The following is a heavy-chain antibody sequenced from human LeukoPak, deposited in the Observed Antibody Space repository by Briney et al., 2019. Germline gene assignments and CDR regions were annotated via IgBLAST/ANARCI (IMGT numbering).Heavy chain of an antibody. CDR3: AREVTGTADY. CDR1: GYTFTGYY. V-gene: IGHV1-18*04. CDR2: ISAYNGNT. J-gene: IGHJ4*02. D-gene: IGHD1-7*01. Sequence: ASVKVSCKASGYTFTGYYMHWVRQAPGQGLEWMGWISAYNGNTNYAQKLQGRVTMTTDTSTSTAYMELRSLRSDDTAVYYCAREVTGTADYWGQGTLVTVSS.